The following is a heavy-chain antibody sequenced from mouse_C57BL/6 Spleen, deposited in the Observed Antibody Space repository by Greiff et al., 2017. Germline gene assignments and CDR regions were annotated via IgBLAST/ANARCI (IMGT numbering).Heavy chain of an antibody. J-gene: IGHJ2*01. D-gene: IGHD2-3*01. Sequence: QVQLQQPGAELVKPGASVKLSCKASGYTFTSYWMHWVKQRPGQGLEWIGMIHPNSGSTNYNEKFKSKATLTVDKSSSTAYMQLSILTSEASAVYYCAREGVYDGYPGYFDYWGQGTTLTVSS. CDR3: AREGVYDGYPGYFDY. CDR1: GYTFTSYW. V-gene: IGHV1-64*01. CDR2: IHPNSGST.